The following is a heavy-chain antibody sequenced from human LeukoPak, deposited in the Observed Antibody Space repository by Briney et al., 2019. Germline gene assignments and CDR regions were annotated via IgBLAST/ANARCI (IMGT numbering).Heavy chain of an antibody. CDR2: IYTSGST. V-gene: IGHV4-61*02. J-gene: IGHJ4*02. CDR1: LGSISRGSSY. CDR3: ARDPGYSSDY. Sequence: PSQTLSLTPALPLGSISRGSSYTRSIRQPAGKGLEWIGRIYTSGSTNYNPSLQSRVTISVDTSKNQFSLKLSSVPAADTAVYYCARDPGYSSDYWGQGTLVTVSS. D-gene: IGHD5-18*01.